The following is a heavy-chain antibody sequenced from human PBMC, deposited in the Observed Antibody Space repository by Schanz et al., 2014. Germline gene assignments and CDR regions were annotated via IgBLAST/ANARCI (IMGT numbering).Heavy chain of an antibody. J-gene: IGHJ5*02. CDR1: GYTFTTCA. CDR2: ISVYTGNT. Sequence: QIQLVQSGPEVKKPGATVKVSCKASGYTFTTCAMSWVRQAPGQGLEWVGWISVYTGNTKYGQKVQGRVTMTADTSTNTAYMELRSLRSDDTAVYYCAKAEYDILTDSYSRLDPWGQGTLVTVSS. V-gene: IGHV1-18*01. CDR3: AKAEYDILTDSYSRLDP. D-gene: IGHD3-9*01.